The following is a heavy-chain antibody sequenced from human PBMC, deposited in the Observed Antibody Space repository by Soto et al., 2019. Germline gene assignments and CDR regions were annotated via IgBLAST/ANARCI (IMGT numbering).Heavy chain of an antibody. CDR1: GFSVSSNY. CDR2: IYGGDAT. J-gene: IGHJ4*02. Sequence: GGSLRLSCVASGFSVSSNYMGCVRQAPGKGPEWVSGIYGGDATFYADSVKGRFTISKDNSMNTLYLQMDSLRVEDTAVYYCARPTSSGFIYFWGQGTLVTVSS. CDR3: ARPTSSGFIYF. V-gene: IGHV3-53*01. D-gene: IGHD3-22*01.